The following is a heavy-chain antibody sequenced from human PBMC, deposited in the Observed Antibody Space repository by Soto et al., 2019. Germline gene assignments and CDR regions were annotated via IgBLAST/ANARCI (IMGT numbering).Heavy chain of an antibody. V-gene: IGHV3-74*01. Sequence: GGSLRLSCAASGFTFSSYWMHWVRQAPGKGLVWVSRINSDGSSTSYADSVKGRFTISRDNAKNTLYLQMNSLRAEDTAVYYCARDHIVVVPAAIGNYYYGMDVWGQGTTVTVSS. J-gene: IGHJ6*02. CDR3: ARDHIVVVPAAIGNYYYGMDV. CDR1: GFTFSSYW. D-gene: IGHD2-2*01. CDR2: INSDGSST.